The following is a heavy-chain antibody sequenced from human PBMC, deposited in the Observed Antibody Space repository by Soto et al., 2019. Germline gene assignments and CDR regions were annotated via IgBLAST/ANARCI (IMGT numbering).Heavy chain of an antibody. Sequence: GWLGRAGTASGFTFSSYWMHWVRQAPGKGLVWVSRINSDGSSTSYADSVKGRFTISRDNAKNTLYLQMNSLRAEDTAVYYCARDGIAVAGTLWGTNQNYYYYYGMDVWGQGTKVTVYS. CDR1: GFTFSSYW. V-gene: IGHV3-74*01. CDR2: INSDGSST. D-gene: IGHD6-19*01. J-gene: IGHJ6*02. CDR3: ARDGIAVAGTLWGTNQNYYYYYGMDV.